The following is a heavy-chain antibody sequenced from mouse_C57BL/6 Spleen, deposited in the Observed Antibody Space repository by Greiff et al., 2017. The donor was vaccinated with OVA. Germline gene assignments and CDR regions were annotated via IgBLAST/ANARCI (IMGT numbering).Heavy chain of an antibody. CDR3: TRRGCSRDY. Sequence: QVQLQQSGAELVRPGASVTLSCKASGYTFTDYEMHWVKQTPVPGLEWIGAIDPETGGTAYNQKFKGKAILTADKSSSTAYMELRSLTSEDSAVYYCTRRGCSRDYGGKGTTLTVSS. CDR1: GYTFTDYE. V-gene: IGHV1-15*01. CDR2: IDPETGGT. J-gene: IGHJ2*01.